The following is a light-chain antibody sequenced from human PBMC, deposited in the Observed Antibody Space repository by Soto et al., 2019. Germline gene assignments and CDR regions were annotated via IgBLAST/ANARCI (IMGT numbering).Light chain of an antibody. Sequence: EIVLTQSPATLFLSPGERATLSCRASQSVSSYLAWYQQRPGQAPRLLIFDASNRATGIPARFSGSGSGTDFTLTISSLEPEDFAVYYCQQRGNWPYTFGQGTKVEIK. CDR1: QSVSSY. J-gene: IGKJ2*01. V-gene: IGKV3-11*01. CDR2: DAS. CDR3: QQRGNWPYT.